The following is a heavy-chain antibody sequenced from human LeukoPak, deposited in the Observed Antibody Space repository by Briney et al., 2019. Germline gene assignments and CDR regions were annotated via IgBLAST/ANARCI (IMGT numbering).Heavy chain of an antibody. CDR1: GFTVSSNY. V-gene: IGHV3-53*01. Sequence: GGSLRLSCAASGFTVSSNYMSWVRQAPGKGLEWVSVIYSGGSTYYADSVKGRFTISRDNSKNTLYLQMNSLRAEDTAVYYCARDLRSYYEKTYYYGMDVWGQGTTVTVSS. CDR2: IYSGGST. J-gene: IGHJ6*02. CDR3: ARDLRSYYEKTYYYGMDV. D-gene: IGHD1-26*01.